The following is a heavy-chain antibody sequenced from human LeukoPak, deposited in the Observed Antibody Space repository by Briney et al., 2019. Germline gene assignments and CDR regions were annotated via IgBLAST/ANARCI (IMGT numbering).Heavy chain of an antibody. CDR1: GYSFTSYW. CDR3: ARSRGGAGTGTRGYYYGLDV. V-gene: IGHV5-51*01. CDR2: IYPGNSDT. J-gene: IGHJ6*02. Sequence: GEALQISCKGSGYSFTSYWIGWVRQMPGKGLEWMGIIYPGNSDTRYSPSFQGQVTISADKSISTAYLQWSSLKASDTAMFYCARSRGGAGTGTRGYYYGLDVWGQGTTVTVSS. D-gene: IGHD6-13*01.